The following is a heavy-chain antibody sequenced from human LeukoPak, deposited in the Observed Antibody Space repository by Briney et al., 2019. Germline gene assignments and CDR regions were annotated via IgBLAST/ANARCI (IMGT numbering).Heavy chain of an antibody. Sequence: PVKVSCKASGETFSSYAISWVRQAPGQGLEWMGGIIPIFGTANYAQKFQGRVTITTDESTSTAYMELSSLRSEDTAVYYCTREGTGPFDFWGQGTLVTVSS. V-gene: IGHV1-69*05. CDR1: GETFSSYA. CDR3: TREGTGPFDF. D-gene: IGHD7-27*01. J-gene: IGHJ4*02. CDR2: IIPIFGTA.